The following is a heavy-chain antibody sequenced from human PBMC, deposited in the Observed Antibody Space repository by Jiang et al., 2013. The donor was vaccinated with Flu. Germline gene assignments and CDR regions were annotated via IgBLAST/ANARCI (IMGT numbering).Heavy chain of an antibody. CDR3: ARRSSGGVTGDPIDY. Sequence: GLVKPSETLSLTCTVSGSSIRTSSYCWGWIRQPPGKGLEWIASIYSSGTTYFNPSLKGRVTISVDTSRNHFSLNVSSVTAADTAVYYCARRSSGGVTGDPIDYWGQGTLVTVSS. V-gene: IGHV4-39*02. D-gene: IGHD3-9*01. CDR1: GSSIRTSSYC. J-gene: IGHJ4*02. CDR2: IYSSGTT.